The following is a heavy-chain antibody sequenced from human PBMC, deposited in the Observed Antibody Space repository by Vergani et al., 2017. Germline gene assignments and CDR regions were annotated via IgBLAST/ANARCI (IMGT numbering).Heavy chain of an antibody. J-gene: IGHJ6*02. CDR2: LRYDGSNE. D-gene: IGHD1-26*01. Sequence: QVQLVESGGGVVQPGGSLRLSCAASGFSFSTYGMHWVRQAPGRGLEWVAFLRYDGSNEYYGDAVKGQFIISRDNSKDTLFLQMNGLRPEDTGTYFCAKKGGSLYYYGVDVWGQGTTITVSS. CDR1: GFSFSTYG. CDR3: AKKGGSLYYYGVDV. V-gene: IGHV3-30*02.